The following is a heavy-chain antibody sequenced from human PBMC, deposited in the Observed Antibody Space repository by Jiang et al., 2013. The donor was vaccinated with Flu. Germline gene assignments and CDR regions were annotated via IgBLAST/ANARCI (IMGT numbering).Heavy chain of an antibody. J-gene: IGHJ6*02. Sequence: KASGYTFTSYYMHWVRQAPGQGLEWMGIINPSGGSTSYAQKFQGRVTMTRDTSTSTVYMELSSLRSEDTAVYYCASGRGGSYTGDYYGMDVWGQGTTVTVSS. D-gene: IGHD1-26*01. CDR2: INPSGGST. CDR3: ASGRGGSYTGDYYGMDV. V-gene: IGHV1-46*01. CDR1: GYTFTSYY.